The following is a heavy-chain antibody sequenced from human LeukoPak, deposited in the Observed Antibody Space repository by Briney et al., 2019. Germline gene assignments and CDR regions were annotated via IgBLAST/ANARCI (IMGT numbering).Heavy chain of an antibody. CDR2: ISSSSSYI. V-gene: IGHV3-21*01. Sequence: PGGSLRLSCAASGFTFSSYSMNWVRQAPGKGLEWVSSISSSSSYIYYADSVKGRFTISRDNAKNSLYLQMNSLRAEDTAVYYCARESGAHGAFDIWGQETMVTVSS. CDR1: GFTFSSYS. CDR3: ARESGAHGAFDI. D-gene: IGHD3-10*01. J-gene: IGHJ3*02.